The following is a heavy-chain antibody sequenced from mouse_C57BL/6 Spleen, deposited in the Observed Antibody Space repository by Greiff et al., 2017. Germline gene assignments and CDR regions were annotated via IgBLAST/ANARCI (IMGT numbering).Heavy chain of an antibody. J-gene: IGHJ4*01. Sequence: QVQLKESGPGLVQPSPRLYISCTVSGFSLTSYCVHWVRQSPGKGLEWLGVIGRGGSTDYNAAFISRLSINKDNSKSQVFFKMNRLQADDTAIYYCARRKDAMDYWGQGTSVTVSS. CDR3: ARRKDAMDY. CDR1: GFSLTSYC. V-gene: IGHV2-2*01. CDR2: IGRGGST.